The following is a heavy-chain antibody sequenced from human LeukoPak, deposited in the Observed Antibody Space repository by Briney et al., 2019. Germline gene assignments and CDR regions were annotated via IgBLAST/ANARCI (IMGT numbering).Heavy chain of an antibody. CDR3: ARFDTKDAFDI. CDR1: GFTFSSYA. D-gene: IGHD2-8*01. Sequence: GGSLRLSCAASGFTFSSYAVSWVRQAPGKGLEWVSVIYSGGSTYYADSVKGRFTISRDNSKNTLYLQMNSLRAEDTAVYYCARFDTKDAFDIWGQGTMVTVSS. J-gene: IGHJ3*02. V-gene: IGHV3-53*01. CDR2: IYSGGST.